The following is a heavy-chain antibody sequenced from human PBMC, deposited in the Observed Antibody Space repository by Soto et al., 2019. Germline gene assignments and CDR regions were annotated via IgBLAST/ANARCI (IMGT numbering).Heavy chain of an antibody. V-gene: IGHV4-59*08. J-gene: IGHJ5*02. D-gene: IGHD6-6*01. CDR3: ARHLSSIAARDPGGFEP. CDR2: IYYSGST. Sequence: SETLSLTCTVSGGSISSYYWRWIRQPPGKGLEWIGYIYYSGSTNYNPSLKSRVTISVDTSKNQFSLKLSSVTAADTAVYYCARHLSSIAARDPGGFEPWGQGTLVTVSS. CDR1: GGSISSYY.